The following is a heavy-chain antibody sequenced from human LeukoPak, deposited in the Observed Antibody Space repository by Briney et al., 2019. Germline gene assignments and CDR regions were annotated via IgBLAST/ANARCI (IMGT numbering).Heavy chain of an antibody. CDR2: INPKSGGT. V-gene: IGHV1-2*06. D-gene: IGHD5-24*01. J-gene: IGHJ4*02. CDR1: GYTFSGYN. Sequence: ASVKVSCKASGYTFSGYNMHWVRQAPGQGLERMGRINPKSGGTDYAQSFNDRVTMTSDTSISTVYMELSRLRSDDTAVYYCARGYNYGFEYWGQGTLVAVSS. CDR3: ARGYNYGFEY.